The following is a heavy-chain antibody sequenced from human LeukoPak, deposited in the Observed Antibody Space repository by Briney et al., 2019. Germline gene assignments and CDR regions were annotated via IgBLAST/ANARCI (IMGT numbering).Heavy chain of an antibody. CDR1: GGTFSSYA. CDR2: IIPIFGTA. J-gene: IGHJ4*02. CDR3: ARDQDDYYDSSGYYWYFDY. Sequence: ASVKVSCKASGGTFSSYAISWVRQAPGQGPEWMGRIIPIFGTANYAQKFQGRVTITTDESTSTAYMELSSLRSEDTAVYYCARDQDDYYDSSGYYWYFDYWGQGTLVTVSS. D-gene: IGHD3-22*01. V-gene: IGHV1-69*05.